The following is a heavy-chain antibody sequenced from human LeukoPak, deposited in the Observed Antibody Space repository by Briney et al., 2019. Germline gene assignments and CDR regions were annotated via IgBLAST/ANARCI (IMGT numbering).Heavy chain of an antibody. Sequence: ASVKISCKSSGYTFTRCGISGVRQAPGQGLEWMGWINTYSGNTDYAQKLEGRVTMTTDTSPSTAFMELRSLRSDDTALYYCATNYYDSSDYYSIDYWGQGTLVTV. CDR1: GYTFTRCG. CDR2: INTYSGNT. V-gene: IGHV1-18*01. CDR3: ATNYYDSSDYYSIDY. D-gene: IGHD3-22*01. J-gene: IGHJ4*02.